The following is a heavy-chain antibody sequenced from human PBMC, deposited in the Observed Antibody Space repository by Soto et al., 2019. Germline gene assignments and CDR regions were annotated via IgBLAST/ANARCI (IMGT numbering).Heavy chain of an antibody. V-gene: IGHV4-61*08. J-gene: IGHJ5*02. D-gene: IGHD6-13*01. CDR3: VRDVPAAGTDWFDP. CDR1: GDSVNRGGYY. Sequence: SETLSLTCTVSGDSVNRGGYYWSWIRQHPGKGLEWIGRLHSTGATNYNPSLRSRVTMSVDKSKNQFSLNLASVTAADTAVYYCVRDVPAAGTDWFDPWGQGTLVTVSS. CDR2: LHSTGAT.